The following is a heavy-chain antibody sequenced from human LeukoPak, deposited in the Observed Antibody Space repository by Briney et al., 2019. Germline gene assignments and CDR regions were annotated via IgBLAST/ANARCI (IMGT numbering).Heavy chain of an antibody. D-gene: IGHD4-23*01. CDR3: AKHVLGGGNYLDGFDI. V-gene: IGHV5-51*01. Sequence: GESLKISCKASGYSFTSYWIGWVRQMPGKGLEWVGIVYPGDSDTRYSTFFQGQVTISADKSISTAYLQCSSLKAPDTAMYYCAKHVLGGGNYLDGFDIWGQGKMVTISS. CDR1: GYSFTSYW. CDR2: VYPGDSDT. J-gene: IGHJ3*02.